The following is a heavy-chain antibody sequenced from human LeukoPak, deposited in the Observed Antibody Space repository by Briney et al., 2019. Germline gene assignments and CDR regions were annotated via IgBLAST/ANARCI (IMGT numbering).Heavy chain of an antibody. Sequence: PGGSLRLSCAASGFTFSSYAMSWVRQAPGKGLEWVSAISGSGGSTYYADSVKGRFTISRDNSKNTLYLPMNSLRAEDTAVYYCAKVMTRTMVRGVPPSDYWGQGTLVTVSS. CDR2: ISGSGGST. D-gene: IGHD3-10*01. CDR3: AKVMTRTMVRGVPPSDY. J-gene: IGHJ4*02. CDR1: GFTFSSYA. V-gene: IGHV3-23*01.